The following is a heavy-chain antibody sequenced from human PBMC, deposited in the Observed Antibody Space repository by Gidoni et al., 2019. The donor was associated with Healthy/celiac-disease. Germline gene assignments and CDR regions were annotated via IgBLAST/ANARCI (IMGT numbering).Heavy chain of an antibody. J-gene: IGHJ6*02. CDR3: ARSYGSGYYYYGMDV. Sequence: QVQLVESGGGVVQPGRSLRLSCEEAGLNCSSYGMHGVRQAPGKGLAWVAVIWSDGSNKYYADSVKGRFPISRDNSKTPLYLQMHSLSAEDTAVYYCARSYGSGYYYYGMDVWGQGTTVTVSS. CDR2: IWSDGSNK. D-gene: IGHD3-10*01. V-gene: IGHV3-33*01. CDR1: GLNCSSYG.